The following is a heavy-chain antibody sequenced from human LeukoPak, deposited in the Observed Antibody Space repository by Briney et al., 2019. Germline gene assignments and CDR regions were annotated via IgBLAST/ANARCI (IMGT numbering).Heavy chain of an antibody. V-gene: IGHV3-30*02. CDR2: IRYDGSDK. D-gene: IGHD6-6*01. J-gene: IGHJ4*02. Sequence: RTGGSLRLSCVASGFTFSSYGMHWVRQAPGKGLEWVAFIRYDGSDKYYADSVKGRFTISRDNSKNTLYLQMNSLRAEDTAVYYCAKDPSSSTPYYFDYWGQGTLVTVSS. CDR3: AKDPSSSTPYYFDY. CDR1: GFTFSSYG.